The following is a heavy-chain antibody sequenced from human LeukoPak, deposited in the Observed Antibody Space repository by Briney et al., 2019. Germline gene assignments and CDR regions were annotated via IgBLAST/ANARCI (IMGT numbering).Heavy chain of an antibody. V-gene: IGHV3-73*01. Sequence: GGSLRLSCAASGFTFSGSAMHWVRQASGKGLEWVGRIRSKANSYATAYAASVKGRFTISRDDSKNTAYLQMNSLKTEDTAVYYCTRPGAAAADYWGQGTLVTVSS. D-gene: IGHD6-13*01. CDR3: TRPGAAAADY. CDR1: GFTFSGSA. J-gene: IGHJ4*02. CDR2: IRSKANSYAT.